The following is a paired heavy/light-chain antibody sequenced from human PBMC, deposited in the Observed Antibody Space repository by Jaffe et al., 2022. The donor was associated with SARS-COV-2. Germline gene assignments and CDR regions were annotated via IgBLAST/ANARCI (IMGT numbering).Light chain of an antibody. CDR1: QSVFYDSNNKNY. Sequence: DIVMTQSPDSLAVSLGERATIKCKSSQSVFYDSNNKNYLAWYQQKPGQPPSLLFYWASTRQSGVPDRFSGSGSGTDFTLTISSLQAEDVAVYYCQQYYSSLTFGGGTKVDIK. V-gene: IGKV4-1*01. CDR3: QQYYSSLT. CDR2: WAS. J-gene: IGKJ4*01.
Heavy chain of an antibody. D-gene: IGHD4-17*01. CDR2: IYENGNT. CDR3: ARTDYGGLPGARTDDGGLPGAVFGPWYFDY. J-gene: IGHJ4*02. Sequence: QVQLQESGPGLVKPSDTLSLTCTVSGYSITSGYYWGWIRQPPGKGLEWVGTIYENGNTYYNSSLKSRVTISVDTSKNQFSLKLSSVTAADTAVYYCARTDYGGLPGARTDDGGLPGAVFGPWYFDYWGQGILVIVSS. V-gene: IGHV4-38-2*02. CDR1: GYSITSGYY.